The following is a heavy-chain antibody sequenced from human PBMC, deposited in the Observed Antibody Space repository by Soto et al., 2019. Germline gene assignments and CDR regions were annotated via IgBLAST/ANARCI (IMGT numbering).Heavy chain of an antibody. CDR2: ISYDGSNK. CDR1: GFTFSSYA. CDR3: ARGRGVTGYYYYYYGMDV. J-gene: IGHJ6*02. Sequence: QVQLVESGGGVVQPGRSLRLSCAASGFTFSSYAMHWVRQAPGKGLEWVAVISYDGSNKYYADSVKGRFTISRDNSKNTLYLQMNSLRAEDTAVYYCARGRGVTGYYYYYYGMDVWGQGTTVTVSS. V-gene: IGHV3-30-3*01. D-gene: IGHD3-10*01.